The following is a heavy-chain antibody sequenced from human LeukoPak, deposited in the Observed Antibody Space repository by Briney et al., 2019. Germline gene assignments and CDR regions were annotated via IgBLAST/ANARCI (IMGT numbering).Heavy chain of an antibody. D-gene: IGHD3-22*01. Sequence: SETLSLTCTVSGGSISSGDYYWSWIRQPPGKGLEWIGYIYYSGSTYYNPSLKSRVTISVDTSKNQFSLKLSSVTAADTAVYYCARGDSSGYYSYYFDYWGQGTLVTVSS. V-gene: IGHV4-30-4*01. J-gene: IGHJ4*02. CDR1: GGSISSGDYY. CDR2: IYYSGST. CDR3: ARGDSSGYYSYYFDY.